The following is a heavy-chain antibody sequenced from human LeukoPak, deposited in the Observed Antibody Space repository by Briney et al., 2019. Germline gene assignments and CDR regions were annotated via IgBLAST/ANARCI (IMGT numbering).Heavy chain of an antibody. CDR2: FDPEDGET. V-gene: IGHV1-24*01. J-gene: IGHJ4*02. Sequence: ASVKVSCKVSGYTLTELSMHWVRQAPGKGLEWMGGFDPEDGETIYAQKFQGRVTMTEDTSTDTAYMELSSLRSEDTAVYHCATDAAGIAVAGTNFVFDYWGQGTLVTVSS. CDR3: ATDAAGIAVAGTNFVFDY. D-gene: IGHD6-19*01. CDR1: GYTLTELS.